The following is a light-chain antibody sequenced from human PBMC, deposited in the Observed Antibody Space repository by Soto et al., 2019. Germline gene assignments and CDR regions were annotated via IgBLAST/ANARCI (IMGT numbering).Light chain of an antibody. J-gene: IGLJ1*01. CDR2: GVT. CDR1: SSDVGAYNY. V-gene: IGLV2-14*01. CDR3: SSYTSTSTLIV. Sequence: HSVLTPPGSVSGSPGQSIAISSTGTSSDVGAYNYVSWYQQLPGTAPKLMIYGVTIRPSGVSNRFSGSKSDNTASLTISGLQAEDEADYYCSSYTSTSTLIVCGTGTKVTVL.